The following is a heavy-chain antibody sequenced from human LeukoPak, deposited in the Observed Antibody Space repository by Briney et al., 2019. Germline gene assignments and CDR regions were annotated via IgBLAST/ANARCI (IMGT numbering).Heavy chain of an antibody. CDR1: GYTFTGCY. Sequence: GASVKVSCKASGYTFTGCYMHWVRRAPGQGLEWMGWINPNSGGTNYAQKFQGRVTMTEDTSTDTAYMELSSLRSEDTAVYYCAVSYYYDSSGLDYWGQGTLVTVSS. V-gene: IGHV1-2*02. CDR3: AVSYYYDSSGLDY. J-gene: IGHJ4*02. CDR2: INPNSGGT. D-gene: IGHD3-22*01.